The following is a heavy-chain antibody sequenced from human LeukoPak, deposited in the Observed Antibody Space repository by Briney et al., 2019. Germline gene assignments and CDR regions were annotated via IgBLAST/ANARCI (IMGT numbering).Heavy chain of an antibody. D-gene: IGHD5-18*01. CDR3: ARDKGPYGYSYGLDY. CDR1: GFTFSSYW. J-gene: IGHJ4*02. Sequence: GGSLRLSCAASGFTFSSYWMSWVRQAPGEGLEWVANIKQDGSEKYYVDSVKGRFTISRDNAKNSLYLQMNSLRAEDTAVYYCARDKGPYGYSYGLDYWGQGTLVTVSS. V-gene: IGHV3-7*01. CDR2: IKQDGSEK.